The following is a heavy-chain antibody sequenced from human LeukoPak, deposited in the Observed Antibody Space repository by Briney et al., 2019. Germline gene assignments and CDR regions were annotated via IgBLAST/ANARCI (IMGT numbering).Heavy chain of an antibody. Sequence: HAGRSLRLSCAPPGFTFSRHGMHWVRQAPGKGLEWVAIISNDGSRKYYAHSVEGRFTISRDNSKNTLYLQMDSLRAEDTAVYYCARDRAWNYFDYWGQGTLVTVSS. CDR1: GFTFSRHG. V-gene: IGHV3-30*03. J-gene: IGHJ4*02. CDR2: ISNDGSRK. D-gene: IGHD3-3*01. CDR3: ARDRAWNYFDY.